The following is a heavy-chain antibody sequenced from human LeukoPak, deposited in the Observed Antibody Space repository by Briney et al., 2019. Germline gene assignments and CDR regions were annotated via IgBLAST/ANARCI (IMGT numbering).Heavy chain of an antibody. J-gene: IGHJ4*02. CDR2: ISGSGDNT. V-gene: IGHV3-23*01. D-gene: IGHD6-6*01. CDR1: GFTFSSYS. Sequence: GGSLRLSCAASGFTFSSYSMNWVRQVPGKGLEWVSVISGSGDNTYYADSVKGRFTISRDNSKNMLYLQMNSLRAEDTAVYYCAKWKYSNSGIDDYWGQGTLVTVSS. CDR3: AKWKYSNSGIDDY.